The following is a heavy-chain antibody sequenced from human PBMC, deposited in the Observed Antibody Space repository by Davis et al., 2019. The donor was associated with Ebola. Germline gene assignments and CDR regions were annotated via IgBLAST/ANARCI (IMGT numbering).Heavy chain of an antibody. CDR3: AKGPPHDHFWGSRTF. CDR2: ISASGGTT. D-gene: IGHD3-16*01. CDR1: GFTFSSYS. V-gene: IGHV3-23*01. Sequence: GGSLRLSCAASGFTFSSYSMNWVRQAPGKGLEWVSDISASGGTTIYADSVKGRFTISRDDSKNTVSLQMNTLRAEDTAVYYCAKGPPHDHFWGSRTFWGQGTLVTVSS. J-gene: IGHJ1*01.